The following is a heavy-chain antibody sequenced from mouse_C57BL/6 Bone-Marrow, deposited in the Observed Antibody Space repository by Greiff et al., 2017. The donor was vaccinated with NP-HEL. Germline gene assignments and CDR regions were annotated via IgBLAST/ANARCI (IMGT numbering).Heavy chain of an antibody. CDR3: ASPYDYLYAMDY. J-gene: IGHJ4*01. D-gene: IGHD2-4*01. Sequence: EVKVVESGGDLVKPGGSLKLSCAASGFTFSSYGMSWVRQTPDKRLEWVATISSGGSYTYYPDSVKGRFTISRDNAKNTLYLQMSSLKSEDTAMYYCASPYDYLYAMDYWGQGTSVTVSS. CDR1: GFTFSSYG. V-gene: IGHV5-6*01. CDR2: ISSGGSYT.